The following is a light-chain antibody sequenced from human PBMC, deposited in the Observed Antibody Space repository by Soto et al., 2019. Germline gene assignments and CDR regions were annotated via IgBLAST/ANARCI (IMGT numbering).Light chain of an antibody. CDR2: DVS. Sequence: QSALTQPASVSGSPGQSIAISCTGTSSDVGGYNYVSWYQHHPGKAPKLMIYDVSNRPSGVSNRFSGSKSGNTASLTISGLQAEGEADYYCSSYTSSSTYVFGTGTKVT. V-gene: IGLV2-14*03. CDR1: SSDVGGYNY. CDR3: SSYTSSSTYV. J-gene: IGLJ1*01.